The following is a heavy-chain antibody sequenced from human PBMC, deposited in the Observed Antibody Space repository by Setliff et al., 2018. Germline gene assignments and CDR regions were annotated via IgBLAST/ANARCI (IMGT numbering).Heavy chain of an antibody. D-gene: IGHD6-19*01. J-gene: IGHJ4*02. V-gene: IGHV4-38-2*02. CDR2: IYYSGST. Sequence: SETLSLTCTVSGYSISSGYYWGWIREPPGKGLEWIGSIYYSGSTYYNPSLNSQVTISVDTSKNQFSLNLNSVTAADTAVYYCARVGVTSGWAYWGLGTLVTVSS. CDR3: ARVGVTSGWAY. CDR1: GYSISSGYY.